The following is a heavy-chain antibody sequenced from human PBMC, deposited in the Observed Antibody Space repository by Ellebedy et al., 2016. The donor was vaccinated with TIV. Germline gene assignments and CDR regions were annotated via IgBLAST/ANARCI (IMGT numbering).Heavy chain of an antibody. V-gene: IGHV4-59*08. D-gene: IGHD3-22*01. J-gene: IGHJ4*02. Sequence: MPSETLSLTCTVSGGSISSYYWSWIRQPPGKGLEWIGYIYYSGSTNYNPSLKSRVTISVDTSKNQFSLKLSSVTAADTAVYYCARLSSGSYFDYWGQGTLVTVSS. CDR1: GGSISSYY. CDR2: IYYSGST. CDR3: ARLSSGSYFDY.